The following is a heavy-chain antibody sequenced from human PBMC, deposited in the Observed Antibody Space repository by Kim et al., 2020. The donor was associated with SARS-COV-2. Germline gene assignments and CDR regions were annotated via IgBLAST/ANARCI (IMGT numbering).Heavy chain of an antibody. J-gene: IGHJ6*01. V-gene: IGHV3-53*01. CDR1: GFTVSSNY. D-gene: IGHD4-17*01. Sequence: GGSLRLSCVASGFTVSSNYMSWVRQAPGKGLEWVSVIYAGGSTYYADSVKGRSTISRDISKNTLYLQMSSLRAEDTAVYYCARTTTLSSYYYNGMDVWGQGTTVIVSS. CDR3: ARTTTLSSYYYNGMDV. CDR2: IYAGGST.